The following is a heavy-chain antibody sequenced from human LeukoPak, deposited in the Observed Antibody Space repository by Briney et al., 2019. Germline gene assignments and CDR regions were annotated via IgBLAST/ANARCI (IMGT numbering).Heavy chain of an antibody. CDR2: IYYSGST. V-gene: IGHV4-59*01. J-gene: IGHJ4*02. CDR3: ARAGGFRSPITY. CDR1: GGPFSNDF. D-gene: IGHD3-3*01. Sequence: SETLSLTCIVSGGPFSNDFWSWIRQPPGKGLEWIGYIYYSGSTNYNPSLKSRVTISVDTSKNHFSLKLSSVTAADTAVYYCARAGGFRSPITYWGQGTLVTVSS.